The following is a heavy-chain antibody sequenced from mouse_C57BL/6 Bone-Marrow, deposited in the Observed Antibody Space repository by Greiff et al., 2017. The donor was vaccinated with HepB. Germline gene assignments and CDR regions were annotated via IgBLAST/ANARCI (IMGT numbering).Heavy chain of an antibody. CDR3: ARHGSWFAY. Sequence: EVKLQESAGDLVKPGGSLKLSCAASGFTFSSYGMSWVRQTPDKRLEWVATISSGGSYTYYPDSVKGRFTISRDNAKNTLYLQMSSLKSEDTAMYYCARHGSWFAYWGQGTLVTVSA. J-gene: IGHJ3*01. V-gene: IGHV5-6*01. CDR2: ISSGGSYT. D-gene: IGHD4-1*01. CDR1: GFTFSSYG.